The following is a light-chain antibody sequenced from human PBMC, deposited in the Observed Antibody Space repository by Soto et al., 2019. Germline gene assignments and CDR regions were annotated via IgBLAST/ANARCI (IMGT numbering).Light chain of an antibody. CDR1: QSVSSY. CDR3: QQRSNWPPWT. Sequence: EIVLTQSPATLSLSPGERATLSCVASQSVSSYLAWYQQKPGQAPRLLIYDASNRATGIPARFSGSGSGTDFTLTISSLEPQDFAVYYCQQRSNWPPWTFGKGTK. CDR2: DAS. V-gene: IGKV3-11*01. J-gene: IGKJ1*01.